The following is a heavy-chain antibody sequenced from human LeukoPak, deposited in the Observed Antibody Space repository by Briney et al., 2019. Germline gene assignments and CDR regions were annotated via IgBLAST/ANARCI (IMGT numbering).Heavy chain of an antibody. CDR2: ITSRGEST. V-gene: IGHV3-23*01. Sequence: GGSLRLSCAASGFTLSIYAMSWVRQAPGKGLQWVSSITSRGESTWYVDSVKGRFTITRDNSENTLYLQMHSLRAEDTAVYYCARGTNWGFEYWGQGALVTVSS. CDR1: GFTLSIYA. D-gene: IGHD7-27*01. J-gene: IGHJ4*02. CDR3: ARGTNWGFEY.